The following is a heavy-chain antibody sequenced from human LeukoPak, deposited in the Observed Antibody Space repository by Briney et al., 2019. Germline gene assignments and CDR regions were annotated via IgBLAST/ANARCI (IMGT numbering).Heavy chain of an antibody. Sequence: SETLSFTCTVSGGSISSYYWSWIRRPPGKGLEGIGYIYYSGSTNYNPSLKSGVTISVDTSKIQFSLKLSSVTAADTAVYYCARAYYGSGSYWDYYYYYMDVWGKGTTVTISS. CDR3: ARAYYGSGSYWDYYYYYMDV. J-gene: IGHJ6*03. CDR2: IYYSGST. CDR1: GGSISSYY. V-gene: IGHV4-59*01. D-gene: IGHD3-10*01.